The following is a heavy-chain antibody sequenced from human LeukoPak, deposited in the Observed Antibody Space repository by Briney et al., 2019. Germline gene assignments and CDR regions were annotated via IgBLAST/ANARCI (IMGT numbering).Heavy chain of an antibody. D-gene: IGHD4-11*01. CDR2: ISYDGRSK. CDR1: GFTFSSSG. V-gene: IGHV3-30*18. Sequence: GGSLRLSCAASGFTFSSSGMHWVRQAPGKGLEWVAVISYDGRSKHYGDSVKGRFTISRDNSKNTLYLQMNSLRAEDSAVYYCAKDLGYYSSYYHGMDVWGQGTTVTVSS. J-gene: IGHJ6*02. CDR3: AKDLGYYSSYYHGMDV.